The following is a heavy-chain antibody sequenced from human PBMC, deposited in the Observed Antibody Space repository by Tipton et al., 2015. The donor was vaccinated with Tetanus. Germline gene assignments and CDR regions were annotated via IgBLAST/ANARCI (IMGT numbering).Heavy chain of an antibody. CDR2: INRDGTTT. J-gene: IGHJ4*02. V-gene: IGHV3-74*01. D-gene: IGHD3-10*01. Sequence: SLRLSCAASGFTFSSYWMHWVRQAPGKGLVWVSRINRDGTTTTYADSVKGRFTISRDNARNTVYLQMNSLRAEDTAVYYCARGAGTLGEYYFDYWGQGTLVTVSS. CDR1: GFTFSSYW. CDR3: ARGAGTLGEYYFDY.